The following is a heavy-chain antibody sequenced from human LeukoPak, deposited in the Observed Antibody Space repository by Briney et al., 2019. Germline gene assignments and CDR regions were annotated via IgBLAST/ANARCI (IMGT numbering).Heavy chain of an antibody. V-gene: IGHV4-59*01. CDR2: IYYSGYT. D-gene: IGHD6-19*01. Sequence: SETLSLTCTVFGGSISSYYWSWIRQPPGKGLEWIGYIYYSGYTNYNTSLKSRVTISVDTSKNQFSLKLSSVTAADTAVYYCAKGPPLWVAGTFYFAYWGQGTLVTVSS. CDR1: GGSISSYY. J-gene: IGHJ4*02. CDR3: AKGPPLWVAGTFYFAY.